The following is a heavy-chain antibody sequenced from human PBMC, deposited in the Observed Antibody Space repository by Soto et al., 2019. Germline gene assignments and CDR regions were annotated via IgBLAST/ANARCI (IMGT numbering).Heavy chain of an antibody. D-gene: IGHD3-10*01. CDR1: GGSISSSSYY. V-gene: IGHV4-39*01. J-gene: IGHJ6*03. CDR2: IYYSGST. CDR3: ARHSPQAGSHVLLWFGGYYMDV. Sequence: SETLSLTCTVSGGSISSSSYYWGWIRQPPGKGLEWIGSIYYSGSTYYNPSLKSRVTISVDTSKNQFSLKLSSVTAADTAVYYCARHSPQAGSHVLLWFGGYYMDVWGKGTTVTVSS.